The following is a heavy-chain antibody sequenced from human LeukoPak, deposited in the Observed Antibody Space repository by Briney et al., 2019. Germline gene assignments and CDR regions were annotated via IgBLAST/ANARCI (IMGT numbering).Heavy chain of an antibody. J-gene: IGHJ4*02. V-gene: IGHV1-18*01. Sequence: ASVKVSCKASGYTFTSCGISWVRQAPGQGLEWMGWISTYNGNTYYAQKVQGRVSMTTDTSTSTAYMELRSLRSDDTAVYYCAVEDDYGDPRWDYWGQGTLVTVSS. CDR1: GYTFTSCG. D-gene: IGHD4-17*01. CDR3: AVEDDYGDPRWDY. CDR2: ISTYNGNT.